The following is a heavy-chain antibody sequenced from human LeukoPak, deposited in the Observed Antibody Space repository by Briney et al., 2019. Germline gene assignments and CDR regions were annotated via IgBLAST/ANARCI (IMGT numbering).Heavy chain of an antibody. D-gene: IGHD3-3*01. V-gene: IGHV4-59*01. Sequence: SETLSLTCTVSGGSISSYHWSWIRQPPGKGLEWIGYMSYSGSTNYNPSLKSRVTISVDTSKNQFSLKLSSVTAEDTAVYYCASSITIFGVVTAYYFDYWGQGTLVTVSS. J-gene: IGHJ4*02. CDR3: ASSITIFGVVTAYYFDY. CDR1: GGSISSYH. CDR2: MSYSGST.